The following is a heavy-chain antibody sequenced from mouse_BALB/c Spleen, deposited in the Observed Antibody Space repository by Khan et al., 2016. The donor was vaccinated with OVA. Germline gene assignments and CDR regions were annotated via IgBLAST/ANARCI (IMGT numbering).Heavy chain of an antibody. CDR1: GFTFSSFG. J-gene: IGHJ4*01. Sequence: EVELVESGGGLVQPGGSRKLSCAASGFTFSSFGMHWVRQAPEKGLEWVAYISSGSSTIFYADTVKGRFTISRDNPKNTLFLQMTSLRSEDTAMYYWARSTSVVARAMDYWGQGTSVTVSS. D-gene: IGHD1-1*01. CDR2: ISSGSSTI. V-gene: IGHV5-17*02. CDR3: ARSTSVVARAMDY.